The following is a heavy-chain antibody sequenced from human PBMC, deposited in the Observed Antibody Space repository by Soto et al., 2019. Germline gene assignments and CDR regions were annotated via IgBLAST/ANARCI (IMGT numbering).Heavy chain of an antibody. CDR3: AKAPSIVLLGPHDY. D-gene: IGHD3-22*01. CDR1: GFTSSSYS. Sequence: PGGSLRLSCAASGFTSSSYSMNWVRQAPGKGLEWVSSISSSSSYIYYADSVKGRFTISRDNSKNTLYLQMNSLRAEDTAVYYCAKAPSIVLLGPHDYWGQGTLVTVSS. CDR2: ISSSSSYI. J-gene: IGHJ4*02. V-gene: IGHV3-21*01.